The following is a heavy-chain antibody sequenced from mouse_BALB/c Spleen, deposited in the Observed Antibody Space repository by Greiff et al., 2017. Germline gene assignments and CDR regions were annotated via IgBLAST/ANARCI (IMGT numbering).Heavy chain of an antibody. CDR3: ARQGYYDYAMED. V-gene: IGHV5-12-1*01. D-gene: IGHD2-1*01. CDR1: GFAFSSYD. Sequence: EVKLVESGGGLVKPGGSLKLSCAASGFAFSSYDMSWVRQTPEKRLAWVAYISSGGGSTYYPDTVKGRFTISSDNAKNTLYLQMSSLKSEDTAMYYCARQGYYDYAMEDWGQGTSVTVSS. J-gene: IGHJ4*01. CDR2: ISSGGGST.